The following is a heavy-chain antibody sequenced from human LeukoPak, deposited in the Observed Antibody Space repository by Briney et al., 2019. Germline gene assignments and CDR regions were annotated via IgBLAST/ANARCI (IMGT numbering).Heavy chain of an antibody. CDR2: ISYDGSNK. V-gene: IGHV3-30*18. CDR1: GFTFSSYG. Sequence: PGGSLRLSCAASGFTFSSYGMHWVRQAPGKGLEWVAVISYDGSNKYYADSVKGRFTISRDNSKNTLYLQMNSLRAEDTAVYYCAKDRTFYGDSNFDYWGQGTLVTVSS. J-gene: IGHJ4*02. CDR3: AKDRTFYGDSNFDY. D-gene: IGHD4-17*01.